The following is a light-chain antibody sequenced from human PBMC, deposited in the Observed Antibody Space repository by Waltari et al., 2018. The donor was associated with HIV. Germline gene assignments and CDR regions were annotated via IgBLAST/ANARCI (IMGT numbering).Light chain of an antibody. CDR2: NNY. Sequence: QSVLTQSPSTSGPPGPMVPISCFGRSSNTRSNPVNCYRHLPGMAPKLLIYNNYQRSSGVPDRFSASKSGTSASLAINGLQSQDEGDYYCAAWDDSLDGLVVFGGGTKLTVL. CDR1: SSNTRSNP. CDR3: AAWDDSLDGLVV. V-gene: IGLV1-44*01. J-gene: IGLJ2*01.